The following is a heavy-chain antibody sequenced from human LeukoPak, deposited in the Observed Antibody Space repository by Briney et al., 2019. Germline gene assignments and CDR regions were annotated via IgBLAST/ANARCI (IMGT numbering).Heavy chain of an antibody. CDR1: GITFSSHA. Sequence: GGSLRLSCAASGITFSSHAMTWVRQAPGKGLEWVAAIRGNGATTDYADSVKGRFTISRDNSKNTLYLQMNSLRAEDTAVYYCAKDGPERWLDYWGQGTLVTVSS. CDR3: AKDGPERWLDY. V-gene: IGHV3-23*01. D-gene: IGHD5-24*01. J-gene: IGHJ4*02. CDR2: IRGNGATT.